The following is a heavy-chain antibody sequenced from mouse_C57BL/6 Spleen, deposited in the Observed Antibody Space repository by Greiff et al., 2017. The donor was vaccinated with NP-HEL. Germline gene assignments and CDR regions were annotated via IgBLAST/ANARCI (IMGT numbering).Heavy chain of an antibody. J-gene: IGHJ1*03. CDR2: IRLKSDNYAT. CDR1: GFTFSNYW. Sequence: EVQGVESGGGLVQPGGSMKLSCVASGFTFSNYWMNWVRQSPEKGLEWVAQIRLKSDNYATHYAESVKGRFTISRDDSKSSVYLQMNNLRAEDTGIYYCTGGGYDYDWYFDVWGTGTTVTVSS. V-gene: IGHV6-3*01. D-gene: IGHD2-4*01. CDR3: TGGGYDYDWYFDV.